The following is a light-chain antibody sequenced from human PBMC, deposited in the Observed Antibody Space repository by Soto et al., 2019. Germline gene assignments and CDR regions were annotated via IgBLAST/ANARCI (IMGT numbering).Light chain of an antibody. CDR2: GAS. CDR1: QSVSSN. CDR3: QQYNNWPPWT. J-gene: IGKJ1*01. V-gene: IGKV3-15*01. Sequence: EIVMTQSPATLSVSPGERATLSCRASQSVSSNLAWYQQNPGQAPRLLIYGASTRATGIPARFSGSGSGTEFTLTISSLQSEDFAVYYCQQYNNWPPWTSGQGTKVDIK.